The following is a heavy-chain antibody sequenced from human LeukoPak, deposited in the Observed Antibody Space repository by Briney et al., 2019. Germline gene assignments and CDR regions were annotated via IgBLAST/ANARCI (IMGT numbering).Heavy chain of an antibody. Sequence: GGSLRLSCAASGFTFSSYWMHWVRQAPGKGLVWVSRINSDGSSTSYADSVKGRFTISRDNAKKTLYLQMNSLRVEDTAVYYCAKGTEVFDYWGQGTLVTVSS. V-gene: IGHV3-74*01. CDR1: GFTFSSYW. CDR3: AKGTEVFDY. J-gene: IGHJ4*02. CDR2: INSDGSST.